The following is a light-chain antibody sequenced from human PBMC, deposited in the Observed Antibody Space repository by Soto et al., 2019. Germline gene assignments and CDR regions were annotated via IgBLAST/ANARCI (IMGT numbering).Light chain of an antibody. CDR3: QQYGSSSWT. V-gene: IGKV3-20*01. Sequence: EIVLTQSPGTLSLPPGERATLSCRASQSVRSSYLAWYQQKFGQAPRLLIYGASSRATGIPDRFSGSGSGTDFTLTISRLEPEYFAVYYCQQYGSSSWTFGQGPKVDIK. CDR1: QSVRSSY. J-gene: IGKJ1*01. CDR2: GAS.